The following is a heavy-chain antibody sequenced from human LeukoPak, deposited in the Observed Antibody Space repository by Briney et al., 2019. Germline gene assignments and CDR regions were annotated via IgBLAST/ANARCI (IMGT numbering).Heavy chain of an antibody. Sequence: GGSLRLSCAASGFTFSNYWMTWVRQAPGKGLELVANIKQDGSEKYYVDSVKGRFSISRDNAKNSLYLQMNSLRAEDTAVYYCARNQRRLDYWGQGTLVTVSS. CDR2: IKQDGSEK. CDR3: ARNQRRLDY. D-gene: IGHD1-14*01. V-gene: IGHV3-7*01. CDR1: GFTFSNYW. J-gene: IGHJ4*02.